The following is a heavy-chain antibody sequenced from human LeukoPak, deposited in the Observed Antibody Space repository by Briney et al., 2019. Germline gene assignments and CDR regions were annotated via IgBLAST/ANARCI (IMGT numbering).Heavy chain of an antibody. V-gene: IGHV3-48*03. CDR1: GFTFSSYE. Sequence: GGSLRLSCAASGFTFSSYEMNWVRQAPGKGREWVSYISSSGSTIYYADSVKGPFTISRDNAKNSLHVQMNSLRAEDTAVYYCAREGRSGYDLTGYYGMDVWGKGTTVTVSS. CDR2: ISSSGSTI. CDR3: AREGRSGYDLTGYYGMDV. J-gene: IGHJ6*04. D-gene: IGHD5-12*01.